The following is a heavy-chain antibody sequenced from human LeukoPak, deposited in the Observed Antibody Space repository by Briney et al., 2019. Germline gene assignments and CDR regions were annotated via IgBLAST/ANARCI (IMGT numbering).Heavy chain of an antibody. CDR1: GGSISSYY. J-gene: IGHJ4*02. V-gene: IGHV4-59*01. Sequence: SETLSLTCTVSGGSISSYYWSWIRQPPGKGLEWIGYIYYSGSTNYNPSLKSRVTISVDTSKNQFSLKLSSVTAADTAVYYCAGAYYDFWSGYFDYWGQGTLVTVSS. D-gene: IGHD3-3*01. CDR2: IYYSGST. CDR3: AGAYYDFWSGYFDY.